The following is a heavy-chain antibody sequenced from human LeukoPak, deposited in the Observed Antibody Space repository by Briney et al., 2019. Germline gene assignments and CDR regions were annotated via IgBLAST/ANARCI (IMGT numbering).Heavy chain of an antibody. D-gene: IGHD3-9*01. CDR2: IYYTGTT. J-gene: IGHJ4*02. Sequence: PSETLSLTCTVGGGALSGHYGGWIRQPPGKGLELGGHIYYTGTTFYNPSLNSRITITLDTSRNQFSLRLTSVIAADTAVYYCARFSWGCSTASSYLTNWGQGTLVTVSS. CDR1: GGALSGHY. CDR3: ARFSWGCSTASSYLTN. V-gene: IGHV4-59*11.